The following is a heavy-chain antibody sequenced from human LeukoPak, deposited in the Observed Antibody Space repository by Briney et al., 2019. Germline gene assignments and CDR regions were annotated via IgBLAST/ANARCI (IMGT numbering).Heavy chain of an antibody. Sequence: GESLKISCKGSGYGFTNYWIGWVRQMPGKGLEWMGIIYPGDSDTRYSPSFQGQVTISADKSISTAYLQWSSLKASDTAMYYCARLLGYCSGDGCYSFDYWGQGTLVTVSS. CDR2: IYPGDSDT. CDR1: GYGFTNYW. CDR3: ARLLGYCSGDGCYSFDY. V-gene: IGHV5-51*01. J-gene: IGHJ4*02. D-gene: IGHD2-15*01.